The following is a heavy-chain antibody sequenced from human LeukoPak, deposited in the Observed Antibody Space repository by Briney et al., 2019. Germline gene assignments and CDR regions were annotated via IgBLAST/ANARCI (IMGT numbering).Heavy chain of an antibody. CDR1: GGSISSYY. V-gene: IGHV4-59*01. CDR2: IYYSGST. D-gene: IGHD3-3*01. CDR3: ARVSPPDYDFWSGYYTGSWSDP. Sequence: SETLSLTCTVSGGSISSYYWSWIRQPPGKGLEWIGYIYYSGSTNYNPSLKSRVTISVDTSKNQFSLKLSSVTAADTAVYYCARVSPPDYDFWSGYYTGSWSDPWGQGTLVTVSS. J-gene: IGHJ5*02.